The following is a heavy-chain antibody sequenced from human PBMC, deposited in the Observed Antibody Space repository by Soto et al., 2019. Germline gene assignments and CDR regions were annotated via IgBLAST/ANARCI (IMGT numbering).Heavy chain of an antibody. V-gene: IGHV3-15*01. CDR3: LAHLGEFFPLDY. J-gene: IGHJ4*02. CDR2: IKSRADGGTT. Sequence: EVQLVESGGDFVKPGGSLRVSCAVSGFSFSNAWMSWVRQAPGKGLEWVGRIKSRADGGTTDYTAPVKGRFTISRDDSKNQVFLQMNSLKTEDTAVYFRLAHLGEFFPLDYWGQGTLVTVSS. D-gene: IGHD3-16*01. CDR1: GFSFSNAW.